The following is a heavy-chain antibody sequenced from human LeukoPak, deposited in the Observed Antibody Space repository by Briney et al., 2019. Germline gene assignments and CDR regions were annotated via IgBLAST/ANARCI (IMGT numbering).Heavy chain of an antibody. Sequence: SETLSLTCTVSGGSISSSSYYWGWIRQPPGKGLEWIGSIYYSVSIYYNPSLKSRATISVDTSKNQFSLKLSSVTAADTAVYYCARVDHYDFWVFPWGQGTLVTVSS. CDR2: IYYSVSI. CDR1: GGSISSSSYY. V-gene: IGHV4-39*07. J-gene: IGHJ5*02. CDR3: ARVDHYDFWVFP. D-gene: IGHD3-3*01.